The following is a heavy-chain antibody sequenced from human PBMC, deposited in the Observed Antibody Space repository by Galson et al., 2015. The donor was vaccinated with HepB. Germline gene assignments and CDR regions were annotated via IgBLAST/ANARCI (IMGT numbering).Heavy chain of an antibody. V-gene: IGHV3-11*06. CDR3: ARDGRFLGPEQYYYYGMDV. J-gene: IGHJ6*02. CDR1: GFTFSDYY. CDR2: ISSSSSYT. D-gene: IGHD3-3*01. Sequence: SLRLSCAASGFTFSDYYMSWIRQAPGKGLEWVSYISSSSSYTNYADSVKGRFTISRDNAKNSLYLQMNSLRAEDTAVYYCARDGRFLGPEQYYYYGMDVWGQGTTVTVSS.